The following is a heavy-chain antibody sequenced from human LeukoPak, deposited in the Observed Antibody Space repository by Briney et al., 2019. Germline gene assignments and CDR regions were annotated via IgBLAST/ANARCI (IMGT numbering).Heavy chain of an antibody. CDR3: ARDDTGTTARCDY. CDR1: GFTFSTYT. CDR2: ISSNIDYK. V-gene: IGHV3-21*01. Sequence: GGSLRLSCAASGFTFSTYTMNWVRQAPGKGLEWVSSISSNIDYKYYTDSVKGRFTISRDNAKNSLYLQMNSLRAEDTAVYYCARDDTGTTARCDYWGQGTLVTVSS. D-gene: IGHD1-1*01. J-gene: IGHJ4*02.